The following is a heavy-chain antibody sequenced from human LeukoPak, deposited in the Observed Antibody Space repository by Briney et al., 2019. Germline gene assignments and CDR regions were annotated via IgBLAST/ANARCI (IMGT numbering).Heavy chain of an antibody. Sequence: SETLSLTCTVSGGSISSSSYYWGWIRQPPGKGLEWIGSIYYSGSTYYNPSLKSRVTISVDTSKNQFSLKLSSVTAADTAVYYCARGRILWFGELSVAFDPWGQGTLVTVSS. J-gene: IGHJ5*02. CDR1: GGSISSSSYY. CDR2: IYYSGST. V-gene: IGHV4-39*01. CDR3: ARGRILWFGELSVAFDP. D-gene: IGHD3-10*01.